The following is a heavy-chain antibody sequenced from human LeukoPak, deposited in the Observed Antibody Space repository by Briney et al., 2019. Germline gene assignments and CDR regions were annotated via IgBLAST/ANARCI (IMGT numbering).Heavy chain of an antibody. CDR3: ARDIGLRKAAPPGWFDP. D-gene: IGHD6-6*01. Sequence: PGGSLRLSCAASGFTFSSYWMSWVRQAPGKGLEWVASIKQDGSEKYCVDSVKGRFTISRDNANNSLYLQMNSLRADDTAVYYCARDIGLRKAAPPGWFDPWGQGALATVSS. J-gene: IGHJ5*02. V-gene: IGHV3-7*01. CDR1: GFTFSSYW. CDR2: IKQDGSEK.